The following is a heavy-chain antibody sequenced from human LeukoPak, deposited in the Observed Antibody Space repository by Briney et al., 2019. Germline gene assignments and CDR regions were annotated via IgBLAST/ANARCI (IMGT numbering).Heavy chain of an antibody. CDR1: GFTLSSYA. CDR3: AKVPLGDYLYYFDY. CDR2: ISGSGGST. Sequence: PGGSLRLSCAASGFTLSSYAMSWVRQAPGKGLEWVSAISGSGGSTYYADSVKGRFTISRDNSKNTLYLQMNSLRAEDTAVYYCAKVPLGDYLYYFDYWGQGTLVTVSS. J-gene: IGHJ4*02. V-gene: IGHV3-23*01. D-gene: IGHD4-17*01.